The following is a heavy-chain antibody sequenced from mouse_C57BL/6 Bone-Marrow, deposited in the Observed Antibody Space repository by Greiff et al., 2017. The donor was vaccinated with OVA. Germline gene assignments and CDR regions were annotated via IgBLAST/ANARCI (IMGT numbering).Heavy chain of an antibody. J-gene: IGHJ4*01. CDR3: ARWDYYGSSYAMDY. D-gene: IGHD1-1*01. CDR2: IDPSDSYT. Sequence: QVQLQQPGAELVKPGASVKLSCKASGYTFTSYWMQWVKQRPGQGLEWIGEIDPSDSYTNYNQKFKGKATLTVDTSSSTAYKQLSSLTSEDSAVYYCARWDYYGSSYAMDYWGQGTSVTVSS. CDR1: GYTFTSYW. V-gene: IGHV1-50*01.